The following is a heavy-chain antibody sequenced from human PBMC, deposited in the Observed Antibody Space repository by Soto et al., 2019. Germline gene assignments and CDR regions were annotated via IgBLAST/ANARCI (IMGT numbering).Heavy chain of an antibody. J-gene: IGHJ6*02. D-gene: IGHD6-13*01. V-gene: IGHV4-59*01. CDR1: GGSISSYY. Sequence: SETLSLTCTVSGGSISSYYWSWIRQPPGKGLEWIGYIYYSGSTNYNPSLKNRVTISVDTSKNQYSLKLSSVTAADTAVYYCARGDSSPPYYYYGMDVWGQGTTVTVSS. CDR3: ARGDSSPPYYYYGMDV. CDR2: IYYSGST.